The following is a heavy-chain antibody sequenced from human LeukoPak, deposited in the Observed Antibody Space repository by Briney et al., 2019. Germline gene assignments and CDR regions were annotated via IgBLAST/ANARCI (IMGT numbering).Heavy chain of an antibody. CDR1: GFTFSSYS. V-gene: IGHV3-21*01. Sequence: GGSLRLSCAASGFTFSSYSMNWVRQAPGKGLEWVSSISSSSSYIYYADSVKGRFTISRDNAKNSLYLQMNSLRAEGTAVYYCARDKYSSSSIPLDYWGQGTLVTVSS. J-gene: IGHJ4*02. CDR3: ARDKYSSSSIPLDY. CDR2: ISSSSSYI. D-gene: IGHD6-6*01.